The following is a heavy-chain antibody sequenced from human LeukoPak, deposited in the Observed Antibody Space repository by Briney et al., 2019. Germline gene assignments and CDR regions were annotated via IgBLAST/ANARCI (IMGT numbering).Heavy chain of an antibody. CDR2: ISGSGGST. D-gene: IGHD2-21*02. Sequence: LPGGSLRLSCAASGFTFSSYAMSWVRQAPGKWLEWVSAISGSGGSTYYADSVKGRFTISRDNSKNTLYLQMNSLRAEDTAVYYCAKGERAYCGGDCYYDYWGQGTLVTVSS. CDR1: GFTFSSYA. J-gene: IGHJ4*02. V-gene: IGHV3-23*01. CDR3: AKGERAYCGGDCYYDY.